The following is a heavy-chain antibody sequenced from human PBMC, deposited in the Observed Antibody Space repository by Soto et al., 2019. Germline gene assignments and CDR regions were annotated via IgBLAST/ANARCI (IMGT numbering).Heavy chain of an antibody. CDR1: GFTFSSYA. Sequence: GGSLRLSCAASGFTFSSYAMHWVRQAPGKGLEWVAVISYDGSNKYYADSVKGRFTISRDNSKNTLYLQMNSLRAEGTAVYYCARPEQWLVRGAVDYWGQGTLVTVSS. D-gene: IGHD6-19*01. J-gene: IGHJ4*02. CDR2: ISYDGSNK. CDR3: ARPEQWLVRGAVDY. V-gene: IGHV3-30-3*01.